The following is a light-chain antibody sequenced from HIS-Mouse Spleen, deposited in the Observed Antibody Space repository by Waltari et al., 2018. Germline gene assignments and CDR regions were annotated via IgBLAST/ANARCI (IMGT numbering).Light chain of an antibody. Sequence: QSVLTQPPSASGTPGQRVTISCSGSSSNIGRNYVYWYQQLPGTAPKLLIYRNNPRPSGVPDRFSGSKSGTSASLAISGLRSEDEADYYCAAWDDSLSGHWVFGGGTKLTVL. CDR1: SSNIGRNY. V-gene: IGLV1-47*01. CDR2: RNN. J-gene: IGLJ3*02. CDR3: AAWDDSLSGHWV.